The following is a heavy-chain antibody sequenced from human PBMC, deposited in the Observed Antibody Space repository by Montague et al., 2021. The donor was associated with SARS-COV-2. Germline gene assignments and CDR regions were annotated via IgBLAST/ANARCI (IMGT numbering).Heavy chain of an antibody. Sequence: SETLSLTCAVYGGSITDYYWSWIRQPPGKGLEWIGEFNHRGTSNYNPSLKSRVSISVDTSKNQFSLYLGSVTAADTAVYYCARGRQHFNMIVVVMTGGEYYFDYWAQGTLVTVSS. D-gene: IGHD3-22*01. V-gene: IGHV4-34*01. J-gene: IGHJ4*02. CDR3: ARGRQHFNMIVVVMTGGEYYFDY. CDR2: FNHRGTS. CDR1: GGSITDYY.